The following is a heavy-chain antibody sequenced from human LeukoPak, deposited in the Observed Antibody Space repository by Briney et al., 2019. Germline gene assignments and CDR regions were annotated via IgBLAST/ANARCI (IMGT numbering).Heavy chain of an antibody. V-gene: IGHV1-8*01. CDR1: GYTFTSYD. D-gene: IGHD3-10*01. CDR2: MNPNSGNT. CDR3: AIRYGSGEKYYYYYYMDV. J-gene: IGHJ6*03. Sequence: ASVKVSCKASGYTFTSYDINWVRQATGQGLEWMGWMNPNSGNTGYAQKFQGRVTMTRNTSISTAYMELSSLRSEDTAVYYCAIRYGSGEKYYYYYYMDVWGKGTTVTVSS.